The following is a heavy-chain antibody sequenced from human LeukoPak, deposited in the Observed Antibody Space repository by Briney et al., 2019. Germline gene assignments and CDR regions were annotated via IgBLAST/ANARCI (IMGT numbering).Heavy chain of an antibody. CDR1: GFTVSSNF. J-gene: IGHJ3*02. Sequence: GGSLRLSCAASGFTVSSNFMTWVRQAPGKGLEWVSVIYSNDTTYYANSVKGRFTISRDNSKNTVYLQMTRLRAEDTAVYYCVRDDLGIAYAFDIWGQGTMVTVSS. V-gene: IGHV3-53*01. CDR3: VRDDLGIAYAFDI. CDR2: IYSNDTT. D-gene: IGHD6-13*01.